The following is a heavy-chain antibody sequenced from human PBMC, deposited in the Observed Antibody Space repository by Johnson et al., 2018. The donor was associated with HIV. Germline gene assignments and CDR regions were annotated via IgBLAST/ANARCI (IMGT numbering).Heavy chain of an antibody. J-gene: IGHJ3*02. CDR1: GFTFSSYW. D-gene: IGHD3-3*01. V-gene: IGHV3-15*02. CDR3: TDYNFWTKRAFDI. Sequence: VQLVESGGTVVRPGGSLRLSCAVSGFTFSSYWMSWVRQAPGKGLEWVGRIKSKTDGGTTDYAAPVKGRFTISRDDSKNTLYLQMNSLKIEDTAVYYCTDYNFWTKRAFDIWGQGTMVTVSS. CDR2: IKSKTDGGTT.